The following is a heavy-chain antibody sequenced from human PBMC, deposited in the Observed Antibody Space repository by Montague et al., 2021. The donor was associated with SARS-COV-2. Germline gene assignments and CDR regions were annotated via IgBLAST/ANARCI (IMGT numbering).Heavy chain of an antibody. Sequence: SETLSLTCAVYGGSFSVHYWSWFRQPPGKGLEWMGEINHIGHTNYNPSLESRFTISVDTSKNQFSLRLSSVTAADTAVYYCAGGFTSWSGAGYWGQGTPVTVSS. CDR2: INHIGHT. D-gene: IGHD3-10*01. V-gene: IGHV4-34*01. CDR3: AGGFTSWSGAGY. J-gene: IGHJ1*01. CDR1: GGSFSVHY.